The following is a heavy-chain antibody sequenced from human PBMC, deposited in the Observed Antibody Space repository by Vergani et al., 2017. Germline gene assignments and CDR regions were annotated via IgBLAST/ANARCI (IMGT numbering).Heavy chain of an antibody. CDR3: TKSFYGSGWCLDY. Sequence: QVQLVESGGGVVQPGTSLRLSCAASGFIFKNHGMQWVRQAPGKGLEWVALIWDDGSKKNYGDSMKGRFTISRDNSQTTVFLQMNSLRADDSAVYYCTKSFYGSGWCLDYWGQGTLVTVSS. CDR1: GFIFKNHG. J-gene: IGHJ4*02. D-gene: IGHD6-19*01. V-gene: IGHV3-33*06. CDR2: IWDDGSKK.